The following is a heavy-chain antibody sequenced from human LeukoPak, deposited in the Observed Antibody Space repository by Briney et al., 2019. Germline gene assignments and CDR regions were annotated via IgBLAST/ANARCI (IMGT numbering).Heavy chain of an antibody. D-gene: IGHD3-16*01. CDR1: GGSISSGNW. CDR2: IYHSGST. J-gene: IGHJ6*03. V-gene: IGHV4-4*02. CDR3: AKVSTYFFGALINYYMDV. Sequence: SETLSLTCAVSGGSISSGNWWSWVRQSPGRGLEWIGEIYHSGSTNYNPSLKSRVTISLDKSKNQFSLKLTSVTAADTAIYYCAKVSTYFFGALINYYMDVWGKGTTVTVSS.